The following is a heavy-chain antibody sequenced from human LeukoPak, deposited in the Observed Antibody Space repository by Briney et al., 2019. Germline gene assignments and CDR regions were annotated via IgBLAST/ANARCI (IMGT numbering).Heavy chain of an antibody. CDR3: AGGVPLERPKYNWFDP. CDR1: GYTFTSYY. V-gene: IGHV1-46*01. Sequence: ASVKVSCKASGYTFTSYYMHWVRQAPGQGLEWMGIINPSGGSTSYAQKFQGRVTMTRDTSTSPVYMELSSLRSEDTPVYYCAGGVPLERPKYNWFDPWGQGTLVTVSS. D-gene: IGHD1-1*01. CDR2: INPSGGST. J-gene: IGHJ5*02.